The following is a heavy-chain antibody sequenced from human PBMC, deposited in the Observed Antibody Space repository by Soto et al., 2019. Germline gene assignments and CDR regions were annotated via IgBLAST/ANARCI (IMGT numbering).Heavy chain of an antibody. Sequence: QVQLVQSGAEVKKPGSSVKVSCKASGDTFSSYAINWVRQAPGQGLEWMGGIIPMFGTANYAQKFKGRVTIFAGESTSTVYMELSSLGSGVTAVYYCARVGPAHYYDSSGYYSPPDYWGQGTLVTVSS. J-gene: IGHJ4*02. D-gene: IGHD3-22*01. CDR2: IIPMFGTA. CDR3: ARVGPAHYYDSSGYYSPPDY. V-gene: IGHV1-69*01. CDR1: GDTFSSYA.